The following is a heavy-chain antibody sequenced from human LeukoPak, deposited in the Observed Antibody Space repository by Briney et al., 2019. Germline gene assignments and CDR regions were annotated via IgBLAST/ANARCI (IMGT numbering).Heavy chain of an antibody. J-gene: IGHJ4*02. D-gene: IGHD1-1*01. CDR3: ARDRGTWNDDGFDY. Sequence: PSQTLSLTCTVSDDSFSSGDSYWSWIRQPAGRGLEWIGRIYTSGGTNYNPALEGRVTISVDTSKNQFSLRLTSVTAADTAVYYCARDRGTWNDDGFDYWGQGTLVTVSS. CDR1: DDSFSSGDSY. CDR2: IYTSGGT. V-gene: IGHV4-61*02.